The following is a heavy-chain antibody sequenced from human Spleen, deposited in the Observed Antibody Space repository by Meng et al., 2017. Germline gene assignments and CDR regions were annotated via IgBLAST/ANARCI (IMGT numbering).Heavy chain of an antibody. D-gene: IGHD1-7*01. CDR1: GFSLSTSGVG. Sequence: QTPFNESVPPRLTPTQTLTLTCTFSGFSLSTSGVGVGWFRQPPGKALEWLAIIYWDDDKRYRPTLKSRLTITKDTSKNQVVLTMTNMDPVDTATYYCAHRADKWNYDYWGQGTLVTVSS. CDR3: AHRADKWNYDY. CDR2: IYWDDDK. V-gene: IGHV2-5*02. J-gene: IGHJ4*02.